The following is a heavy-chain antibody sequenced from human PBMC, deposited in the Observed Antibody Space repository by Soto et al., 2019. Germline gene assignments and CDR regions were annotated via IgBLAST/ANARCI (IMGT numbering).Heavy chain of an antibody. D-gene: IGHD3-22*01. J-gene: IGHJ6*02. CDR3: ARDVLTYYYDSSGYYDYYGMDV. CDR2: INPNSGGT. V-gene: IGHV1-2*04. Sequence: GASVKVSCKASGYTFTGYYMHWVRQAPGQGLEWMGWINPNSGGTNYAQKFQGWVTMTRDTSISTAYMELSRLRSDDTAVYYCARDVLTYYYDSSGYYDYYGMDVWGQGTTVTVSS. CDR1: GYTFTGYY.